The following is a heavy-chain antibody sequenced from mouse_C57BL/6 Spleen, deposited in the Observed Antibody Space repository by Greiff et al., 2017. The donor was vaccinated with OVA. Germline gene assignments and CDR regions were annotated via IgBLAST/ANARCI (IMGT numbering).Heavy chain of an antibody. CDR1: GYSITSGYY. CDR3: ARGNLLNAMDY. D-gene: IGHD2-1*01. V-gene: IGHV3-6*01. CDR2: ISYDGSN. Sequence: EVKLQESGPGLVKPSQSLSLTCSVTGYSITSGYYWNWIRQFPGNKLEWMGYISYDGSNNYNPSLKNRISITRDTSKNQFFLKLNSVTTEDTATYYCARGNLLNAMDYWGQGTSVTVSS. J-gene: IGHJ4*01.